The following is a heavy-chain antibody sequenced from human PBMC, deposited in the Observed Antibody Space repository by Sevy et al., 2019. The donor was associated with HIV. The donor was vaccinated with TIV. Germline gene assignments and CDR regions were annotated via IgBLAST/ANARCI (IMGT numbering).Heavy chain of an antibody. CDR2: INHSGST. CDR1: GGSFSGYN. Sequence: SETLSLTCAVYGGSFSGYNWSWIRQPPGKGLEWMEEINHSGSTNYNPAFKSRVTISVDTSKNQFSLKLSSVTAADTAVYYCARGLILWYYGMDVWGQGTTVTVSS. D-gene: IGHD3-10*01. J-gene: IGHJ6*02. V-gene: IGHV4-34*01. CDR3: ARGLILWYYGMDV.